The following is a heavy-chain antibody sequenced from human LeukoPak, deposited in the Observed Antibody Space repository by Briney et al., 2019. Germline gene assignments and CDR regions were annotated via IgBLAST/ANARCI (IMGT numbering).Heavy chain of an antibody. CDR1: GGTFSSCA. D-gene: IGHD3-3*01. Sequence: SVKVSCKASGGTFSSCAISWVRQAPGQGLEWMGGIIPIFGTANYAQKFQGRVTITADESTSTVYMELSSLRSEDTAVYYCARVNYDFWSGYPIIDYWGQGTLVTVSS. CDR3: ARVNYDFWSGYPIIDY. J-gene: IGHJ4*02. V-gene: IGHV1-69*13. CDR2: IIPIFGTA.